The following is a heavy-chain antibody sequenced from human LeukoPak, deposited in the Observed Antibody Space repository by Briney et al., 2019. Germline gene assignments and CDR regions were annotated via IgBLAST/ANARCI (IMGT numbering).Heavy chain of an antibody. J-gene: IGHJ4*02. CDR2: IYYSGST. Sequence: SETLSLTCTVSGGSIRSHYWSWIRQPPGKGLEWIGYIYYSGSTSYNPSLKSRVAISLDTSKNQFSLKLSSVTAADTAVYYCAREVYGSSWTYFDYWGQGTLVTVSS. V-gene: IGHV4-59*11. CDR3: AREVYGSSWTYFDY. CDR1: GGSIRSHY. D-gene: IGHD6-13*01.